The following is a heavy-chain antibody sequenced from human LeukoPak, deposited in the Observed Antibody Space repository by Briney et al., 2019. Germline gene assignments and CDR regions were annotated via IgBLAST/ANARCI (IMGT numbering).Heavy chain of an antibody. Sequence: SETLSLTCPVSGGSISSSSYYWGWIRQPPGKGLEWIGSIYYSGSTYYNPSLKSRVTISVDTSKNQFSLKLSSVTAADTAVYYCARQGDFWSGYLGYWGQGTLVTVSS. V-gene: IGHV4-39*01. CDR2: IYYSGST. CDR1: GGSISSSSYY. J-gene: IGHJ4*02. D-gene: IGHD3-3*01. CDR3: ARQGDFWSGYLGY.